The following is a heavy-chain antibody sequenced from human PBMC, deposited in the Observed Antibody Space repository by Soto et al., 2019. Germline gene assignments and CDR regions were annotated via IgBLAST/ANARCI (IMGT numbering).Heavy chain of an antibody. D-gene: IGHD1-26*01. CDR3: ARDASGTQRGPGAMFDP. V-gene: IGHV1-18*01. CDR2: ISAYNGNT. Sequence: ASVKVSCKASGYTFTSYGISWVRQAPGQGLEWMGWISAYNGNTNYAQKLQGRVTMTTDTSTSTAYMELRSLRFDDTAVYYCARDASGTQRGPGAMFDPWGQGTLVTVSS. CDR1: GYTFTSYG. J-gene: IGHJ5*02.